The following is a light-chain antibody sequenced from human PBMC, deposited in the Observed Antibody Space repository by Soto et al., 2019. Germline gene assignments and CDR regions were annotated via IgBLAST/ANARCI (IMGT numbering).Light chain of an antibody. Sequence: QSVLTQPASVSASPGQSISISCTGTSSDVGGYEYVSWYQHHAGNAPKLMIYDVSSRPSGVSSRFSGSKSGNTASLTISGLQAVDEADYYCISYTSINLYVLGTGTKVTVL. J-gene: IGLJ1*01. CDR1: SSDVGGYEY. V-gene: IGLV2-14*03. CDR2: DVS. CDR3: ISYTSINLYV.